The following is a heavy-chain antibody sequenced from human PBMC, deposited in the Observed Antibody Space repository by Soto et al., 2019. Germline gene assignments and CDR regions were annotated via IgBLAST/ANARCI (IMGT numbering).Heavy chain of an antibody. CDR3: AMSIAARGWFDP. V-gene: IGHV4-59*01. Sequence: TLSLTCTVSGGSISSYYWSWIRQPPGKGLEWIGYIYYSGSTNYNPSLKSRVTISVDTSKNQFSLKLSSVTAADTAVYYCAMSIAARGWFDPWGQGTLVTVSS. CDR2: IYYSGST. CDR1: GGSISSYY. J-gene: IGHJ5*02. D-gene: IGHD6-6*01.